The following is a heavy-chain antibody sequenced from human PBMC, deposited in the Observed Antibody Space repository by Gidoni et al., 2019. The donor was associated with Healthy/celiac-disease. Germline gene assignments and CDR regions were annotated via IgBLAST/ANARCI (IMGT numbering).Heavy chain of an antibody. V-gene: IGHV4-61*02. D-gene: IGHD6-6*01. CDR2: IYTSGST. J-gene: IGHJ4*02. CDR1: GGSISSGSYY. CDR3: ARDRRLIAARSFTDYFDY. Sequence: QVQLQESGPGLVKPSQTLSLTCTVSGGSISSGSYYWSWIRQPAGKGLEWIGRIYTSGSTNYNPSLKSRVTISVDTSKNQFSLKLSSVTAADTAVYYCARDRRLIAARSFTDYFDYWGQGTLVTVSS.